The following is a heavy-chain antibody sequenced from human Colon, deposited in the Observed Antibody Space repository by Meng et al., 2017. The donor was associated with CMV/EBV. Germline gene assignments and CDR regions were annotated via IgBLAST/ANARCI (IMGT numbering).Heavy chain of an antibody. CDR1: GVSISPYC. V-gene: IGHV4-4*07. CDR2: IYTSGST. Sequence: QLADACPLQVKPSETLALTCTRSGVSISPYCLSWIRQSASKGLEWLGRIYTSGSTNYNPALESRVTMSVDPSKNQFSLRVTSVTAADTAVYYCSRASAWREDYFDYWGQGTLVTVSS. D-gene: IGHD1-26*01. CDR3: SRASAWREDYFDY. J-gene: IGHJ4*02.